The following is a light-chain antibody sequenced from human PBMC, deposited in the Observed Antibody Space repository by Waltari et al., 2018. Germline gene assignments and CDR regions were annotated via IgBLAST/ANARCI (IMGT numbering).Light chain of an antibody. CDR2: DVS. V-gene: IGLV2-14*03. Sequence: YQQRPGRAPKLIIYDVSNRPAGVSNRFSGSKSGNTASLTISGLQGEDEADYYCSSYVSSSTLERFGGGTSLAVL. J-gene: IGLJ2*01. CDR3: SSYVSSSTLER.